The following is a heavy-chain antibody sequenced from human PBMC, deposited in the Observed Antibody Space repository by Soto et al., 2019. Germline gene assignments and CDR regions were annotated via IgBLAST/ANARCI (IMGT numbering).Heavy chain of an antibody. J-gene: IGHJ5*02. D-gene: IGHD6-13*01. Sequence: VTVKESGPVLVKPTETLTLTCTVSGFSLNNAGLGVSWIRQPPGKALEWLAHIFSNDEKSYSTSLKSRLTISKDTSKNQVVLIMTNMDPVDTATYYCASTYSSSWYWFDPWGQGTLVTVSS. CDR2: IFSNDEK. CDR1: GFSLNNAGLG. V-gene: IGHV2-26*04. CDR3: ASTYSSSWYWFDP.